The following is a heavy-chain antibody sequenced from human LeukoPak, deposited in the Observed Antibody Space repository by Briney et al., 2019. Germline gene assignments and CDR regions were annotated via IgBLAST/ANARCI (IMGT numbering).Heavy chain of an antibody. D-gene: IGHD3-9*01. CDR3: AREHVDILTGYYSGYFDY. J-gene: IGHJ4*02. Sequence: KPSETLSLTCTVSGGSISSYHWSWLRQPPGKGLEWIGYIYYSGSTNYNPSLKSRVTISVDTSKNQFSLKLSSVTAADTAVYYCAREHVDILTGYYSGYFDYWGQGTLVTVSS. V-gene: IGHV4-59*12. CDR1: GGSISSYH. CDR2: IYYSGST.